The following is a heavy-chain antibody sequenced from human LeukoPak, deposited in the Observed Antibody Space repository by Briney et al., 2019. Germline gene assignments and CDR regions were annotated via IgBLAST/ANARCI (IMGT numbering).Heavy chain of an antibody. J-gene: IGHJ4*02. D-gene: IGHD3-22*01. CDR1: GGSISSSSYY. CDR3: ASDPNYYDSSGFDY. Sequence: SETLSLTCTVSGGSISSSSYYWGWIRQPPGKGLEWIGSIYYSGSTYYNPSLKSRVTISVDTAKNQVSLKLSSVTAADTAVYYCASDPNYYDSSGFDYWGQGTLVTVSS. CDR2: IYYSGST. V-gene: IGHV4-39*01.